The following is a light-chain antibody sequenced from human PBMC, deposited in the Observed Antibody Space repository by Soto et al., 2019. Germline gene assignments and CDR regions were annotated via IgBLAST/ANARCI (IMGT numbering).Light chain of an antibody. CDR2: GVY. V-gene: IGKV3D-15*01. CDR1: QSVSSSY. CDR3: QQYHSWPPRT. Sequence: EIVMTQSPATLSVSPGGRATLSCRASQSVSSSYLAWYQQKPGQAPRLLIYGVYTRAPGIPARFSGSGSGTEFTLTISSLQSEDFAVYYCQQYHSWPPRTFGQGTKVDIK. J-gene: IGKJ1*01.